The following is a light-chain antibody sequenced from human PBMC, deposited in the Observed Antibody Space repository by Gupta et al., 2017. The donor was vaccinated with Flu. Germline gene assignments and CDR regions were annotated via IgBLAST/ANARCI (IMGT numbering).Light chain of an antibody. J-gene: IGKJ4*01. CDR3: RQRLQLPIS. V-gene: IGKV2D-29*01. CDR1: QSLLYSDGKSY. Sequence: DIVMTQTPLSLSVTPGQPASISCKSSQSLLYSDGKSYLHWYLQRPGQPPQLLIYEVSNRCSGVPDRFNGSASGTDFTLRIRLVDAEDVGLYYFRQRLQLPISFGRGTKVEIK. CDR2: EVS.